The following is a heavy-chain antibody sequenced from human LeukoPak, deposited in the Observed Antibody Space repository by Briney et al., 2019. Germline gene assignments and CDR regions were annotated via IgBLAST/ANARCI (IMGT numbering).Heavy chain of an antibody. CDR1: GFTFSSYA. Sequence: GGSLRLSCAASGFTFSSYAMHWVRQAPGKGLEWVAVISYDGSNKYYADSVKGRFTISRDNSKSTLFLQMNSLRAEDTAVYYCANFVGFDSSGYSDYWGQGTLVTVSS. CDR2: ISYDGSNK. CDR3: ANFVGFDSSGYSDY. D-gene: IGHD3-22*01. J-gene: IGHJ4*02. V-gene: IGHV3-30-3*01.